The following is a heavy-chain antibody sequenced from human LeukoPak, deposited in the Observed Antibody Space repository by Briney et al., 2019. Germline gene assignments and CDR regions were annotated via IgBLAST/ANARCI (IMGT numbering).Heavy chain of an antibody. Sequence: SETLSLTCSVSGVSIGNSHYYWGWIRQPAGKGLEWIGRVYFSGSTNYNPSLKGRVSISVDTSKNQFSLKLSSVTAADTAVYYCARDGGRNYYGSQRYFDYWGQGTLVTVSS. D-gene: IGHD3-10*01. J-gene: IGHJ4*02. CDR2: VYFSGST. CDR3: ARDGGRNYYGSQRYFDY. V-gene: IGHV4-61*10. CDR1: GVSIGNSHYY.